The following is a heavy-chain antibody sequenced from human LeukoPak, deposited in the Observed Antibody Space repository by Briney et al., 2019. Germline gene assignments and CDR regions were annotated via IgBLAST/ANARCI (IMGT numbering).Heavy chain of an antibody. D-gene: IGHD6-13*01. CDR2: ISAYNGNT. J-gene: IGHJ6*02. Sequence: ASVKVSCKASGYTFTSYGISWVRQAPGQGLEWMGWISAYNGNTNYAQKFQGRVTITADKSTSTAYMELSSLRSEDTAVYYCASQQGIAAAGSVLDDYGMDVWGQGTTVTVSS. CDR3: ASQQGIAAAGSVLDDYGMDV. V-gene: IGHV1-18*01. CDR1: GYTFTSYG.